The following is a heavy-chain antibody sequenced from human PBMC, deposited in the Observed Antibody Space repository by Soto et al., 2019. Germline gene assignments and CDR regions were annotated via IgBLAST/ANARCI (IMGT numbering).Heavy chain of an antibody. D-gene: IGHD2-21*01. J-gene: IGHJ4*02. Sequence: EVQLLESGGGLIQPGGSLRLSCEASGFTFSNYGMTWVRQAPGKGLEWVSTISGSGDRAFYADPVKGRFTISRDNSKNTLYLQMNSLSAEDTVIYYCAKEMIASTLADFFDYWGQGILVTVSS. V-gene: IGHV3-23*01. CDR2: ISGSGDRA. CDR1: GFTFSNYG. CDR3: AKEMIASTLADFFDY.